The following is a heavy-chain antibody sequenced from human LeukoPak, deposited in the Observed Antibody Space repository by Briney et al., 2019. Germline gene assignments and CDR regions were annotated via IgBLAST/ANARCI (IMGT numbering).Heavy chain of an antibody. D-gene: IGHD5-18*01. CDR2: ISGSGGST. Sequence: GGSLRLSCAASGFTFSSYAMSWVRQAPGKGLEWVSAISGSGGSTYYADSVKGRFTISRDNSKNTLYLQMNSLRAEDTAVYYCARDRGYIYGSFDYWGQGTLVTVSS. V-gene: IGHV3-23*01. J-gene: IGHJ4*02. CDR3: ARDRGYIYGSFDY. CDR1: GFTFSSYA.